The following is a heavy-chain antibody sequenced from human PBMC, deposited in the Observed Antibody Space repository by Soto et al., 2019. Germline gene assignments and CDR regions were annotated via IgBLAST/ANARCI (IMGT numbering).Heavy chain of an antibody. CDR1: GDAFKSYA. CDR3: ASRYYLPLPAGGSGDTEYFHH. V-gene: IGHV1-69*06. Sequence: QVLLLQSGGEVKRPGSSVKVSCKASGDAFKSYAISWVRQAPGQGLEYMGGIIPSYDRAKYAQKFQGRLTVTADIYTSTVYMELSGLRSEDTAVYYCASRYYLPLPAGGSGDTEYFHHWGQGTLVTVSS. J-gene: IGHJ1*01. CDR2: IIPSYDRA. D-gene: IGHD2-21*02.